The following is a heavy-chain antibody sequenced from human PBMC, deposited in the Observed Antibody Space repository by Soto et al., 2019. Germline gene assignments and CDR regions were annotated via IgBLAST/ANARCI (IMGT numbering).Heavy chain of an antibody. Sequence: GGSLRLSCAASGFTLSSYWMTWVRQAPGKGLEFLATIKPDGSDTYYVDSVKGRFTISRDNAKNSLSLQMNSLRAEDTALYYCATDLNGSGTWGQGTMVTVSS. CDR1: GFTLSSYW. J-gene: IGHJ3*01. CDR2: IKPDGSDT. V-gene: IGHV3-7*01. D-gene: IGHD1-26*01. CDR3: ATDLNGSGT.